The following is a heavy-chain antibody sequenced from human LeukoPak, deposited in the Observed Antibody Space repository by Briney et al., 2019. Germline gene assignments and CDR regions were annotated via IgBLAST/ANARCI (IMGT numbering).Heavy chain of an antibody. J-gene: IGHJ6*03. CDR3: ARSPPSLSYMDV. V-gene: IGHV3-21*01. CDR2: ISSSSSYI. Sequence: GGSLRLSCAASGFTFDEYSMNWVRQAPGKGLEWVSSISSSSSYIYYADSVKGRFTISRDNAKNSLYLQMNSLRAEDTAVYYCARSPPSLSYMDVWGKGTTVTISS. CDR1: GFTFDEYS.